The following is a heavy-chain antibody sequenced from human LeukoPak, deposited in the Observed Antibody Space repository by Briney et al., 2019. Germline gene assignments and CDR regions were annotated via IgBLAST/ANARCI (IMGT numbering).Heavy chain of an antibody. J-gene: IGHJ4*02. CDR3: ARLFRQQQLVREPDY. CDR2: ISASGEST. D-gene: IGHD6-13*01. V-gene: IGHV3-23*01. Sequence: GGSLRLSCAASGFTFSTYAMSWVRQAPGRGLEWVSAISASGESTYFADSVKGRFTISRDNSKNTLYLQMNSLRAEDTAVYYCARLFRQQQLVREPDYWGQGTLVTVSS. CDR1: GFTFSTYA.